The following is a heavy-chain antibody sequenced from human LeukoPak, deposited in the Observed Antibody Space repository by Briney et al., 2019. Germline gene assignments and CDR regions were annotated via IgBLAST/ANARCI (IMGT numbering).Heavy chain of an antibody. CDR1: GGTFSIYA. CDR2: IIPILGIA. CDR3: ASSQVAGQYYYYYYGMDV. Sequence: GASVKVSCKASGGTFSIYAISWVRQAPGQGLEWMGRIIPILGIANYAQKFQGRVTITADKSTSTAYMELSSLRSEDTAVYYCASSQVAGQYYYYYYGMDVWGQGTTVTVSS. D-gene: IGHD6-19*01. J-gene: IGHJ6*02. V-gene: IGHV1-69*04.